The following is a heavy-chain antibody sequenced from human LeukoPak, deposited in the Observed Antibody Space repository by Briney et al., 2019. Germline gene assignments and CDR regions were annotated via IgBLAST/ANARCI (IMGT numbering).Heavy chain of an antibody. Sequence: PSETLSLTCTVSGDSISSSYWSWIWQSPGKGLEWIGYIYYSGSTNYNPSLKSRVTMSVDTSKNQFSLKLSSVTAADTAVYYCARIDRAVAGTIDYWGQGTLVTVSS. J-gene: IGHJ4*02. CDR1: GDSISSSY. V-gene: IGHV4-59*08. D-gene: IGHD6-19*01. CDR2: IYYSGST. CDR3: ARIDRAVAGTIDY.